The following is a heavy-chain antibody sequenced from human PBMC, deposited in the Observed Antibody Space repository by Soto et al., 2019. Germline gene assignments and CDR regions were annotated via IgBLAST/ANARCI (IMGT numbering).Heavy chain of an antibody. CDR1: GFTFRSYG. Sequence: RRLSCAASGFTFRSYGMMWVRQAPGKGLEWVSAISQSAGGNTYYADSVKGRFTISRDDSKNTLDLQMDSLRPEDTAQYYCARWNNDFWGHGTQVTVSS. CDR3: ARWNNDF. D-gene: IGHD1-1*01. CDR2: ISQSAGGNT. V-gene: IGHV3-23*01. J-gene: IGHJ5*01.